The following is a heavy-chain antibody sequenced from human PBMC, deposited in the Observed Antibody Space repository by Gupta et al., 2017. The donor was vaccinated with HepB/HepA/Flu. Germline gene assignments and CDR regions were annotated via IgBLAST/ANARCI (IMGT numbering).Heavy chain of an antibody. J-gene: IGHJ4*02. CDR3: ARDLSSGWYRYLDY. CDR1: GFTFSSYG. V-gene: IGHV3-33*01. D-gene: IGHD6-19*01. CDR2: IGYDGSRK. Sequence: QVQLVESGGGVVQPGTSLRLSCAAYGFTFSSYGMHWVRQAPGKGLEWVAFIGYDGSRKYFEDSVRGRFTISRDNSKNTLYVQVNSLSAEDTAVYYCARDLSSGWYRYLDYWGQGTLVTVSS.